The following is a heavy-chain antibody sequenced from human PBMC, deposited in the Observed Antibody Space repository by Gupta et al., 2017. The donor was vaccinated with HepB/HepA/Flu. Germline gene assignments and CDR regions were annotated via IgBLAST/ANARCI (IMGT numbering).Heavy chain of an antibody. CDR1: GGTFSSYA. V-gene: IGHV1-69*06. J-gene: IGHJ5*02. Sequence: QVQLVQSGAEVKKPGSSVKVACKASGGTFSSYAISWVRQAPGQGLEWMGGIIPIFGTANYAQKFQGRVTITADKSTSTAYMELSSLRSEDTAVYYCARDGGYSGSYTDWFFVGKAWGQGTLVTVSS. CDR3: ARDGGYSGSYTDWFFVGKA. CDR2: IIPIFGTA. D-gene: IGHD1-26*01.